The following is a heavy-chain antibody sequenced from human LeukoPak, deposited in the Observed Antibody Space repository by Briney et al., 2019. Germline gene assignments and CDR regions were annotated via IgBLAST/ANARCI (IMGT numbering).Heavy chain of an antibody. J-gene: IGHJ3*02. CDR3: ARLDWETNAFDI. D-gene: IGHD3-9*01. Sequence: SETLSLTCTVSGGSISSYYWGWLRQPPGKGLEWIGNMYYSGSTYYNPSLKSRVTMSVDTSKNQFSLKLSSMTAADTAVYYCARLDWETNAFDIWGQGTMVTVSS. CDR2: MYYSGST. CDR1: GGSISSYY. V-gene: IGHV4-39*01.